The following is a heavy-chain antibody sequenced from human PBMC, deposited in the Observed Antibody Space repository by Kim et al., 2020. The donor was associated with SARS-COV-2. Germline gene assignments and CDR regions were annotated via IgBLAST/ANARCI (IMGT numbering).Heavy chain of an antibody. CDR3: ARDDIIR. CDR2: ISYDGSNK. Sequence: GGSLRLSCAASGFTFSSYAMHWVRQAPGKGLEWVAVISYDGSNKYYADSVKGRFTISRDNSKNTLYLQMNSLIAEDTAVYYCARDDIIRWGQGTLVTVSS. V-gene: IGHV3-30*04. CDR1: GFTFSSYA. J-gene: IGHJ4*02. D-gene: IGHD2-15*01.